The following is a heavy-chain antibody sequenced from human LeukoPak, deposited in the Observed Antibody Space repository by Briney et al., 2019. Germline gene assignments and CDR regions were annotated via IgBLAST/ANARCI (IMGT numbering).Heavy chain of an antibody. CDR2: IRYDGSNK. V-gene: IGHV3-30*02. CDR1: GFTFSSYG. J-gene: IGHJ4*02. CDR3: AKDYYGSGSYPYHFDY. D-gene: IGHD3-10*01. Sequence: GGSLRLSCAASGFTFSSYGMHWVRQAPGKGLEWVAFIRYDGSNKYYADSVKGRFTISRDNSKNTLYQQMNSLRAEDTAVYYCAKDYYGSGSYPYHFDYWGQGTLVTVSS.